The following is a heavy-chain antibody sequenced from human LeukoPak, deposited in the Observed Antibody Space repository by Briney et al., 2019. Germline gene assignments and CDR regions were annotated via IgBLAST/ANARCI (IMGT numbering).Heavy chain of an antibody. CDR2: IRYDGSNK. V-gene: IGHV3-30*02. CDR1: GFTFSSYG. J-gene: IGHJ4*02. D-gene: IGHD3-10*01. CDR3: AKPPYGSGSYLFDY. Sequence: GGSLRLSCAASGFTFSSYGMHWVRQAPGKGLEWVAFIRYDGSNKYYADSVKGRFTISRGNSKNTLYLQMNSLRAEDTAVYYCAKPPYGSGSYLFDYWGQATLVTVSS.